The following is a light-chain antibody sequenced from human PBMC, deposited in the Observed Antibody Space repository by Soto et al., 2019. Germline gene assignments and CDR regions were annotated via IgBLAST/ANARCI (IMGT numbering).Light chain of an antibody. Sequence: DIQMTQSPSSLSASVGDRVTITCRASQSISSYLNWYQQKPGKAPKLLIYAASSLQSGVPSRFSGSGSGTDFTRTISSLQPEDFATYYCQQSYSILYTFGQGTKLEIK. CDR2: AAS. CDR1: QSISSY. CDR3: QQSYSILYT. J-gene: IGKJ2*01. V-gene: IGKV1-39*01.